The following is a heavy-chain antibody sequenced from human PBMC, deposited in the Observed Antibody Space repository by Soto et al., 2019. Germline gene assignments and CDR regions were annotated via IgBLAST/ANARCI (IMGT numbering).Heavy chain of an antibody. CDR2: IYYSGST. V-gene: IGHV4-59*01. CDR3: ARDRYDYDILTEHWFDP. J-gene: IGHJ5*02. D-gene: IGHD3-9*01. CDR1: CGSISSYY. Sequence: SLETLSLTCTVSCGSISSYYWSWIRPPPGKGLEWIGYIYYSGSTNYNPSLKSRVTISVDTSKNQFSLKLSSVTAADTAVYYCARDRYDYDILTEHWFDPWGKGTLVTVSS.